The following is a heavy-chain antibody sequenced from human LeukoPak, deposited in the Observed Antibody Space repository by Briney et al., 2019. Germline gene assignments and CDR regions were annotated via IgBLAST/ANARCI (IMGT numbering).Heavy chain of an antibody. CDR2: INSDGSST. V-gene: IGHV3-74*01. D-gene: IGHD1-26*01. J-gene: IGHJ6*02. CDR3: AREWELLYYYYGMDV. CDR1: GFTFSSYW. Sequence: GGALRLSCAASGFTFSSYWMHWGRQAPGKGLVWVSRINSDGSSTSYADSVKGRFTISRDNAKNTLYLQMNSLRAEDTAVYYCAREWELLYYYYGMDVWGQGTTVTVSS.